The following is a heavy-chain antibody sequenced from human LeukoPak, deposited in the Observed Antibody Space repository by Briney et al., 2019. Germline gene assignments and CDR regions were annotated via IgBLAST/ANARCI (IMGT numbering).Heavy chain of an antibody. V-gene: IGHV3-48*01. Sequence: SGGSLRLSCAASGFTFSNYSMNWVRQAPGKGLEWVSYISSSSSSPIYYADSVKGRFTISRDNAKNSLYLQMNSLRAEDTAVYYCARDRYESYWGQGTLVTVSS. CDR2: ISSSSSSPI. CDR1: GFTFSNYS. CDR3: ARDRYESY. J-gene: IGHJ4*02. D-gene: IGHD3-9*01.